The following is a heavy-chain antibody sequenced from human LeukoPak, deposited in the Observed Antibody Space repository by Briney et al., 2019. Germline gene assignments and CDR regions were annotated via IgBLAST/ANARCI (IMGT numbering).Heavy chain of an antibody. D-gene: IGHD4-17*01. CDR3: AKDNGDYVADAFDI. V-gene: IGHV3-30*18. J-gene: IGHJ3*02. CDR2: ISYDGSNK. CDR1: GFTFSSYG. Sequence: PGRSLRLSCAASGFTFSSYGMHWVRQAPGKGLEWVAVISYDGSNKYYADSVKGRFTISRDNSKNTLYLQMNSLRAEDTAVYYCAKDNGDYVADAFDIWGQGTMVTVSS.